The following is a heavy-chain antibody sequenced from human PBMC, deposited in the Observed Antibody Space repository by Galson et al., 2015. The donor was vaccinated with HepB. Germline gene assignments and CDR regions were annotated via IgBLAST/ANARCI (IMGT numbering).Heavy chain of an antibody. V-gene: IGHV1-69-2*01. D-gene: IGHD6-19*01. J-gene: IGHJ6*03. CDR1: GYTFTDYY. CDR3: ATIGAVAGTLHPDYYMDV. CDR2: VDPEDGET. Sequence: VKVSCKVSGYTFTDYYMHWVQQAPGKGLEWMGLVDPEDGETIYAEKFQGRVTITADTSTDTAYMELSSLRSEDTAVYYCATIGAVAGTLHPDYYMDVWGKGTTVTVSS.